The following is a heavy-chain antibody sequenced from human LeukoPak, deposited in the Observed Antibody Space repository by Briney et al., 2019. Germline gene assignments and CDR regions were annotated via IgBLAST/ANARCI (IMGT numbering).Heavy chain of an antibody. CDR1: GYTFTSYG. Sequence: ASVKVSCKASGYTFTSYGISWVRQAPGQGLEWMGWISAYNGNTNYAQKLQGRVTMTTDTSTSTAYMELRSLRSDDTAAYYCARGAVGASNYYYYYGMDVWGQGTTVTVSS. CDR2: ISAYNGNT. J-gene: IGHJ6*02. D-gene: IGHD1-26*01. V-gene: IGHV1-18*01. CDR3: ARGAVGASNYYYYYGMDV.